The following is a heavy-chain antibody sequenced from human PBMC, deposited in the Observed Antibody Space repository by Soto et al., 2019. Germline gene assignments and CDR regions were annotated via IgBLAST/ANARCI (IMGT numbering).Heavy chain of an antibody. CDR1: AGSISGYF. V-gene: IGHV4-4*07. D-gene: IGHD2-15*01. CDR2: IYSSGST. CDR3: ARGASWYEGPF. J-gene: IGHJ4*02. Sequence: SETLSLTGTVSAGSISGYFWTWIRQSAGKGLEWIGRIYSSGSTSYNPSLKSRVTMSVDTSKNQFSLKLTSVTAADTAVYYCARGASWYEGPFWGQGILVTVSS.